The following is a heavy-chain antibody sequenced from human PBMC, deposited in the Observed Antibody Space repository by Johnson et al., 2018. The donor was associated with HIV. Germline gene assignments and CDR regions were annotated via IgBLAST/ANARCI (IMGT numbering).Heavy chain of an antibody. CDR1: AFSFSDYY. J-gene: IGHJ3*02. CDR3: TGGRDLRAFDI. D-gene: IGHD2-21*02. CDR2: IRSKAYGGTP. Sequence: VQLVESGGGVVQPGRSLRLSCAASAFSFSDYYMSWIRQAPGKGLEWVGFIRSKAYGGTPDYAASVKGRFTISRDDSQNIAYLQMNSLKTEDTAMYYCTGGRDLRAFDIWGQGTMVTVSS. V-gene: IGHV3-71*04.